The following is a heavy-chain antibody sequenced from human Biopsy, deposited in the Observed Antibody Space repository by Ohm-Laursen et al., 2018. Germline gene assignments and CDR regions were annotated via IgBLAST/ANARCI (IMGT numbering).Heavy chain of an antibody. CDR1: SYTFTDYN. CDR3: ARDPLNGHKHFDY. D-gene: IGHD2-8*01. Sequence: ASVKVSCKASSYTFTDYNIHWMRQAPGQGLEWLGYINCKTGATNYAQKFQGTVTTTRDTSISTAYLALGSLRSADTAIYYCARDPLNGHKHFDYWGQGTLVIVSS. CDR2: INCKTGAT. V-gene: IGHV1-2*02. J-gene: IGHJ4*02.